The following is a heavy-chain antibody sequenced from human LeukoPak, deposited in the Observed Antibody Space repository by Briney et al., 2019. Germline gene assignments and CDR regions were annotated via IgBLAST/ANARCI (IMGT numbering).Heavy chain of an antibody. Sequence: SETLSLTCTVSGGSISSYYWSWIRQPPGKGLEWIGEINHSGSTNYNPSLKSRVTISVDTSKNQFSLKLSSVTAADTAVYYCARNAEALRYFAWPPGNWGQGTLVTVSS. V-gene: IGHV4-34*01. J-gene: IGHJ4*02. CDR2: INHSGST. CDR3: ARNAEALRYFAWPPGN. D-gene: IGHD3-9*01. CDR1: GGSISSYY.